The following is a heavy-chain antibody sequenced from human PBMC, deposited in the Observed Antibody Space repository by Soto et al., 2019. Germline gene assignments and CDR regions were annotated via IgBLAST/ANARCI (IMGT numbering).Heavy chain of an antibody. CDR2: IYYSGAA. CDR3: TAMLGQWLPRD. J-gene: IGHJ4*02. CDR1: GGSISGSSYY. D-gene: IGHD6-19*01. V-gene: IGHV4-39*01. Sequence: QLQLQESGPGLVKPSETLSLTCTVSGGSISGSSYYWGWIRQPPGKGLEWIGTIYYSGAAYYNPSLQSRVTISVDTSSNQFSMKLNSVTAADTAVYYCTAMLGQWLPRDWGQGTVVTVSS.